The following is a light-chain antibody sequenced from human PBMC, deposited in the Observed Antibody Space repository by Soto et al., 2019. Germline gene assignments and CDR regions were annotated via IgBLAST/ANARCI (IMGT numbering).Light chain of an antibody. CDR2: EVS. J-gene: IGLJ1*01. Sequence: QSALTQPASVSGSPGQSITNSCNGTSSDVGGYNYVSWYQQHPGKAPKLMIYEVSNRPSGVSNRFSGSKSGNTASLTISGLQAEDEADYYCSSYTSSSTLVFGTGTKLTVL. V-gene: IGLV2-14*01. CDR3: SSYTSSSTLV. CDR1: SSDVGGYNY.